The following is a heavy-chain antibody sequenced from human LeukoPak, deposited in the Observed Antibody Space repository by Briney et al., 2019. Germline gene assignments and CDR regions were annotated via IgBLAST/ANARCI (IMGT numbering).Heavy chain of an antibody. CDR1: GFTFSSYA. Sequence: GGSLRLSCAASGFTFSSYAMNWVRQAPGKGLEWVSGIRGSGGGSFYADSVKGRFTISRDNSKNTVYLQMNSLRAEDTAVYYCARGSYEYYYDSSGFDYWGQGTLVTVSS. V-gene: IGHV3-23*01. J-gene: IGHJ4*02. CDR2: IRGSGGGS. CDR3: ARGSYEYYYDSSGFDY. D-gene: IGHD3-22*01.